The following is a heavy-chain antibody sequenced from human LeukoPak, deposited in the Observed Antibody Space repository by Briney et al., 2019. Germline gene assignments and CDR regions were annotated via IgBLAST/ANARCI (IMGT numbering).Heavy chain of an antibody. V-gene: IGHV4-34*01. CDR1: GGSFSGDY. CDR3: ARYIVGATKDAFDI. Sequence: SETLSLTCAVYGGSFSGDYWSWIRQPPGKGLEWIGEINHSGSTNYNPSLKSRVTISVDTSENYFSLKLSSVSAADTAVYYCARYIVGATKDAFDIWGQGTMVTVSS. CDR2: INHSGST. J-gene: IGHJ3*02. D-gene: IGHD1-26*01.